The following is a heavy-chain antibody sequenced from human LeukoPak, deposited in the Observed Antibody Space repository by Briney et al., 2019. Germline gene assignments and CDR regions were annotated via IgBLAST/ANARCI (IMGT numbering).Heavy chain of an antibody. J-gene: IGHJ4*02. CDR3: AKDDGIVVVPAAIGVDY. CDR2: ISGSGGST. Sequence: GGSLRLSCAASGFTFSNYAMSWVRQAPGKGLEWVSAISGSGGSTYYADSVKGRFTISRDNSKNTLYLQMNSLRAEDTAVYYCAKDDGIVVVPAAIGVDYWGQGTLVTVSS. CDR1: GFTFSNYA. D-gene: IGHD2-2*01. V-gene: IGHV3-23*01.